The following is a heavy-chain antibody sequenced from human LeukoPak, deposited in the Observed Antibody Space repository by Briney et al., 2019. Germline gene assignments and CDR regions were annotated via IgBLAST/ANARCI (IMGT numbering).Heavy chain of an antibody. CDR2: ISGSDSSI. CDR1: GFTVSSNY. CDR3: ARRLDS. J-gene: IGHJ4*02. V-gene: IGHV3-48*01. Sequence: PGGSLRLSCAASGFTVSSNYMNWVRQAPGKGLEWVSFISGSDSSIYYADSVKGRFTISRDNARNELYLHMNSLRAEDTAVYYCARRLDSWGQGTLVTVSS.